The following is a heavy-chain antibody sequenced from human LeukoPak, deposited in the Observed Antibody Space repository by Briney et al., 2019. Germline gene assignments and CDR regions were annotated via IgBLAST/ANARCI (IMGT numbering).Heavy chain of an antibody. Sequence: SETLSPTCAVYGGSFSGYYWSWIRQPPGKGLEWIGEINHSGSTNYNPSLKSRVTISVDTSKNQFSLKLSSVTAADTAVYYCASSRDGYNPLFDYWGQGTLVTVSS. CDR1: GGSFSGYY. CDR2: INHSGST. J-gene: IGHJ4*02. CDR3: ASSRDGYNPLFDY. V-gene: IGHV4-34*01. D-gene: IGHD5-24*01.